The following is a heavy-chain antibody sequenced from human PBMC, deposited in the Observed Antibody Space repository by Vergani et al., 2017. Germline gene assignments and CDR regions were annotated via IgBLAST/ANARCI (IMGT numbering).Heavy chain of an antibody. Sequence: QVQLVQSGAEVKKPGASVKVSCKASGYTFTGYYMHWVRQAPGQGLEWMGWINPNSGGTNYAQKFQGRVTMTRDTSISTAYMELSRLRSDDTAVYYCARPHGSGGSCYSVSISAFDIWGQGTMVTVSS. J-gene: IGHJ3*02. CDR2: INPNSGGT. CDR1: GYTFTGYY. D-gene: IGHD2-15*01. CDR3: ARPHGSGGSCYSVSISAFDI. V-gene: IGHV1-2*02.